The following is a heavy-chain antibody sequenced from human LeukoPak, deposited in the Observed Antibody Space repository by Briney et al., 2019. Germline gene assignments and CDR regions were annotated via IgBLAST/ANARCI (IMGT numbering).Heavy chain of an antibody. Sequence: GGSLRLSCAGSGFIVSSSYTSWVRQAPGKGLQWVSAIYSSGSTDYADSVRGRFTIARDTSKNMVYLQMNSLTAEDTAIYYCARRTGAAPGEFFLHWGQGTLVTVSS. CDR1: GFIVSSSY. V-gene: IGHV3-53*01. J-gene: IGHJ1*01. CDR3: ARRTGAAPGEFFLH. D-gene: IGHD2-15*01. CDR2: IYSSGST.